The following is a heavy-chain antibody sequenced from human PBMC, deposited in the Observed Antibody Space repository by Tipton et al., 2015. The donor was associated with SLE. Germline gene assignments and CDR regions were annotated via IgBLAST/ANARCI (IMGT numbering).Heavy chain of an antibody. Sequence: SLRLSCSASGFAVNYNYMTWVRQAPGKGLEWVSSISSSSSYIYYADSVKGRFTISRDTSNNMVYLQMNSLRAEDTALYYCARSPPTVETGGGCDFWGQGTMVTVSS. J-gene: IGHJ3*01. CDR3: ARSPPTVETGGGCDF. CDR2: ISSSSSYI. D-gene: IGHD4-23*01. V-gene: IGHV3-21*01. CDR1: GFAVNYNY.